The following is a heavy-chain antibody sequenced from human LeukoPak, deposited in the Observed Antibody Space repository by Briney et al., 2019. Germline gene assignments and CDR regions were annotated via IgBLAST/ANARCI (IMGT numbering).Heavy chain of an antibody. J-gene: IGHJ4*02. D-gene: IGHD4-17*01. CDR1: GGSISSGSYY. CDR2: IYTSGST. Sequence: SQTLSLTCTVSGGSISSGSYYWSWIRQPAGKGLEWIGRIYTSGSTNYNPSLKSRVTISVDTSKNQFSLKLSSVTAADTAVYYRAREGYGDPLDYWGQGTLVTVSS. CDR3: AREGYGDPLDY. V-gene: IGHV4-61*02.